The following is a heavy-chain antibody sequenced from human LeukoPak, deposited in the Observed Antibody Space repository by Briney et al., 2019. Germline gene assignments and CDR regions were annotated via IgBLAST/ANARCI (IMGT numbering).Heavy chain of an antibody. CDR3: ARGPIRSGWYPKGRLYWYFDL. D-gene: IGHD6-19*01. CDR2: INHSGST. V-gene: IGHV4-34*01. CDR1: GFTFSDYS. Sequence: PGGSLRLSCATSGFTFSDYSMNWVHQAPGKGLEWIGEINHSGSTNYNPSLKSRVTISVDMSKNQFSLKLSSVTAADTAVYYCARGPIRSGWYPKGRLYWYFDLWGRGTLVTVSS. J-gene: IGHJ2*01.